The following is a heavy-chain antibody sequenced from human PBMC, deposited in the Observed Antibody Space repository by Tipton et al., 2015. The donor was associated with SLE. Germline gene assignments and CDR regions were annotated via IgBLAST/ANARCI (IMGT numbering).Heavy chain of an antibody. J-gene: IGHJ6*02. CDR2: INHSGST. V-gene: IGHV4-34*01. CDR3: ARDAGGMDV. CDR1: GGSFSGYY. Sequence: LRLSCAVYGGSFSGYYWSWIRQPPGKGLEWIGEINHSGSTNYNPSLKSRVTISVDTSKNQFSLKLSSVTAADTAVYYCARDAGGMDVWGQGTTVTVSS.